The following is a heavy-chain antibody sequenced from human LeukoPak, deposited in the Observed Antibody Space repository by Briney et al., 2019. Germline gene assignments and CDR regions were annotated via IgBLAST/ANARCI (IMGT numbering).Heavy chain of an antibody. V-gene: IGHV4-30-2*01. J-gene: IGHJ5*02. CDR3: ARGGGYQLLSHWFDP. CDR1: GDSISDGGHY. D-gene: IGHD2-2*01. CDR2: IYHSGNT. Sequence: SETLSLTCTVSGDSISDGGHYWTWIRQPPGKGLEWNGYIYHSGNTHYNPSLQSRVTISVDRSKKQFSLTLSSVAAADTAVYYCARGGGYQLLSHWFDPWGQGTLVTVSS.